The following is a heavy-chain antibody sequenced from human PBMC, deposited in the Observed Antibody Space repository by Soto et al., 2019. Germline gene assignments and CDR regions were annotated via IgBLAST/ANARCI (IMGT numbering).Heavy chain of an antibody. CDR2: ITATGDRT. J-gene: IGHJ4*02. Sequence: PGGSLRLSCADSGFRFSSYSMSWVRQTPGKGLEWVAAITATGDRTYYADSVTGRFTISRDNSNKTHYLQMTSLRAEDTAMYYCATMNGYFGYWGQGT. CDR3: ATMNGYFGY. V-gene: IGHV3-23*01. D-gene: IGHD3-22*01. CDR1: GFRFSSYS.